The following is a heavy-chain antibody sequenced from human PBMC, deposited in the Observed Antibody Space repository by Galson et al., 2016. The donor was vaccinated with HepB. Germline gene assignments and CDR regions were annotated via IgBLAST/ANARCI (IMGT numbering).Heavy chain of an antibody. V-gene: IGHV3-30*15. J-gene: IGHJ6*02. CDR2: ISAVGREK. CDR3: ARVRETTFSYFFYAMDV. D-gene: IGHD2/OR15-2a*01. Sequence: SLRLSCAASGLSFKNYAMHWVRQAPGQGLEWVSVISAVGREKYYADSVTGRFSVSRDNSNNTLFLQMSSLRLEDTGFYYCARVRETTFSYFFYAMDVWGPGTMVTVSS. CDR1: GLSFKNYA.